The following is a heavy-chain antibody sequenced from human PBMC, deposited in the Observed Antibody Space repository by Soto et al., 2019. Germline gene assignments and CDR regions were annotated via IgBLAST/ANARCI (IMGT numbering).Heavy chain of an antibody. CDR3: ARDRADPIGDYHPLFDS. CDR1: GFTFGSHW. J-gene: IGHJ4*02. V-gene: IGHV3-74*01. Sequence: PGGSLRLSCAASGFTFGSHWMHWVRQAPGKGLVWVSRIESDGSSTNYADSVKGRFTVSRDNAKNTLYLQMNSLRVEDTAVYYCARDRADPIGDYHPLFDSWGLGTLVTVSS. CDR2: IESDGSST. D-gene: IGHD2-21*01.